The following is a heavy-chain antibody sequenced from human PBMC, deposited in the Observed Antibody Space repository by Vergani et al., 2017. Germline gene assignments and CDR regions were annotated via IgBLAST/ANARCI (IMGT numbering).Heavy chain of an antibody. V-gene: IGHV4-30-4*01. Sequence: QVQLQESGPGLVKPSQTLSLTCTVSGCSISSGDYYWSWIRQPPGQGLEWIGYIYYSGSTYYNPSLKSRVTITVDTSKNQFSLKLSSVTAADTAVYYCAIVRRDDSSGYYYYYGMDVWGQGTTVTVSS. CDR1: GCSISSGDYY. CDR2: IYYSGST. D-gene: IGHD3-22*01. CDR3: AIVRRDDSSGYYYYYGMDV. J-gene: IGHJ6*02.